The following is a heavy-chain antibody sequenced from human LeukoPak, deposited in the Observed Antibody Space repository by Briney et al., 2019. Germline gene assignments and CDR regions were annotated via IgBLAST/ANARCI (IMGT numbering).Heavy chain of an antibody. D-gene: IGHD3-3*01. J-gene: IGHJ6*03. CDR1: GLTLSNYW. CDR3: ARVGQGDFWRSYGTYDYYYYMDV. CDR2: IKEDGGEK. V-gene: IGHV3-7*01. Sequence: GGSLRLSCEASGLTLSNYWMTWVRQAPGKGLEWVASIKEDGGEKYYVDSVKGRFTISRDNAKKSLYLEMNSLRGEDTAVYHCARVGQGDFWRSYGTYDYYYYMDVWGKGTTVTVPS.